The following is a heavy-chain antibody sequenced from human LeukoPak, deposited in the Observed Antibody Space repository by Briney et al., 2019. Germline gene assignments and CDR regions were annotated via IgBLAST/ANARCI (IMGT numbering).Heavy chain of an antibody. CDR3: AIPRRDIVVVPAAIDY. J-gene: IGHJ4*02. V-gene: IGHV3-30*03. Sequence: AGGSLRLSCAASGFTFSSYGMHWVRQAPGKGLEWVAVISYDGGNKYYADSVKGRFTISRDNSKNTLYLQMSSLRAEDTAVYYCAIPRRDIVVVPAAIDYWGQGTLVTVSS. CDR2: ISYDGGNK. D-gene: IGHD2-2*01. CDR1: GFTFSSYG.